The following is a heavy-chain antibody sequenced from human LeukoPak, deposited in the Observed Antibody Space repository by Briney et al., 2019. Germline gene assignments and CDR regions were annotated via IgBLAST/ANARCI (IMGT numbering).Heavy chain of an antibody. CDR3: ARPYHRLWFGELDYYYYGMDV. J-gene: IGHJ6*02. D-gene: IGHD3-10*01. CDR1: GGTFSSYA. Sequence: PVKVSCKASGGTFSSYAISWVRQAPGQGLEWMGGIIPIFGTANYAQKFQGRVTITADESTSTAYMELSSLRSEDTAVYYCARPYHRLWFGELDYYYYGMDVWGQGTTVTVSS. V-gene: IGHV1-69*13. CDR2: IIPIFGTA.